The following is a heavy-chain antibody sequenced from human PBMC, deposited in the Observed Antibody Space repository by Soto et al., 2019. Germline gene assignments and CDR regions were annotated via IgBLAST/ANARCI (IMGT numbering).Heavy chain of an antibody. CDR3: AHRREVTMVRAVITHYFDF. J-gene: IGHJ4*01. Sequence: QITLKESGPTLVKPTQTLTLTCTFSGFSLSTSGVGVGWIRQPPGKALEWLALIYWDDDKRYSPSLKSRLTTTXDSXKNQVVLTMTNMDPVDTATYYCAHRREVTMVRAVITHYFDFWGHGTLVTVSS. D-gene: IGHD3-10*01. CDR1: GFSLSTSGVG. V-gene: IGHV2-5*02. CDR2: IYWDDDK.